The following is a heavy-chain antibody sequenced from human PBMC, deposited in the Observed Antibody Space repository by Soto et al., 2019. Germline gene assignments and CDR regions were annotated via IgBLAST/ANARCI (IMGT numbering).Heavy chain of an antibody. CDR1: GYTFTSYA. V-gene: IGHV1-3*05. J-gene: IGHJ4*02. D-gene: IGHD6-19*01. Sequence: QVQLVQSGAEEKKPGASVKVSCKASGYTFTSYAMHWVRQAPGQRLEWMGWINAGNGNTKFSQKFQGRVTITRDTSASTAYMELSSLRSEDTAVYYCARAVAVPADFDYWGQGTLVTVSS. CDR2: INAGNGNT. CDR3: ARAVAVPADFDY.